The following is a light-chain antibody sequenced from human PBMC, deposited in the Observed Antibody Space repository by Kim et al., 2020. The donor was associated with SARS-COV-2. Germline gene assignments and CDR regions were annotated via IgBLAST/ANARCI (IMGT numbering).Light chain of an antibody. CDR2: DAS. CDR1: QSISSD. Sequence: LSPGESAPLSCRASQSISSDLAWYQQIPGQAPRLLIWDASNRATGTPARFSGSGSGTDFTLTITSLEREDFAVYYCLQRHDWPLTFGGGTKVDIK. J-gene: IGKJ4*01. CDR3: LQRHDWPLT. V-gene: IGKV3-11*01.